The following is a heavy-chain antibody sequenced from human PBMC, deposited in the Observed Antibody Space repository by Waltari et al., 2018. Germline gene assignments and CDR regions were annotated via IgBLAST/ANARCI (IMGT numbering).Heavy chain of an antibody. J-gene: IGHJ4*02. CDR3: AHTFIQLWPYYYFDY. Sequence: QITLKESGPTLVKPTQTLTLTCTFSGFSLSTSGVGVGWIRQPPGKALEWLALIYWNDDKRYSPSLKGRLTIPKDTSKNQVVLTMTNMDPVDTATYYCAHTFIQLWPYYYFDYWGQGTLVTVSS. CDR1: GFSLSTSGVG. CDR2: IYWNDDK. V-gene: IGHV2-5*01. D-gene: IGHD5-18*01.